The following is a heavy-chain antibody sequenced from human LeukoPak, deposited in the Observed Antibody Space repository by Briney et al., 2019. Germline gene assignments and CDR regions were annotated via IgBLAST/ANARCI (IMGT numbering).Heavy chain of an antibody. CDR3: AREVVVPAASFDY. D-gene: IGHD2-2*01. J-gene: IGHJ4*02. V-gene: IGHV4-34*01. Sequence: SETLSLTCAVYGGSFSGYYWSWIRQPPGKGLEWIGEINHSGSTNCNPSLKSRVTISVDTSKNQFSLKLSSVTAADTAVYYCAREVVVPAASFDYWGQGTLVTVSS. CDR1: GGSFSGYY. CDR2: INHSGST.